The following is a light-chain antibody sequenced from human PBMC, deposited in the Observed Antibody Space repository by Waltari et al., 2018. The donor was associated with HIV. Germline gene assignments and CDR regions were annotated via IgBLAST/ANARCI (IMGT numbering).Light chain of an antibody. J-gene: IGLJ2*01. CDR3: QSFDYDSSLTVL. Sequence: QSVLTQPPSVSGAPGQTVTISCSGSSSNLGHADFDVHWYQQLPGTAPKLLIYGNRIRPSGVPDRFSGSKSGTSASLAITGLQPEDEADYYCQSFDYDSSLTVLFGGGTKLTVL. V-gene: IGLV1-40*01. CDR2: GNR. CDR1: SSNLGHADFD.